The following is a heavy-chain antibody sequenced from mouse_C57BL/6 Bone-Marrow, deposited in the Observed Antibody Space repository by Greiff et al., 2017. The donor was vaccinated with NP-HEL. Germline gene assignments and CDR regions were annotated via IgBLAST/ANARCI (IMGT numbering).Heavy chain of an antibody. CDR3: VLITTVVATEAMDY. Sequence: QVQLQQSGAELVKPGASVKISCKASGYAFSSYWMNWVKQRPGKGLEWIGQIYPGDGDTNYNGKFKGKATLTADQSSSTAYMQLSSLTSEDSAVYFCVLITTVVATEAMDYWGQGTSVTVSS. J-gene: IGHJ4*01. CDR2: IYPGDGDT. CDR1: GYAFSSYW. V-gene: IGHV1-80*01. D-gene: IGHD1-1*01.